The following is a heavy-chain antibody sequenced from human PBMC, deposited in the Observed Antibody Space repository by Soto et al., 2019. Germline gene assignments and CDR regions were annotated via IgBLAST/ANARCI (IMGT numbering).Heavy chain of an antibody. J-gene: IGHJ6*02. CDR2: IYYSGST. D-gene: IGHD3-9*01. V-gene: IGHV4-61*05. CDR1: GGSISSSSYY. Sequence: SETLSLTCTVSGGSISSSSYYWAWVRQPPGKGLEWIGYIYYSGSTNYNPSLKSRVTISVDKSKNQFSLKLSSVTAADTAVYYCARMYYDILTGPMGMDVWGQGTTVTVSS. CDR3: ARMYYDILTGPMGMDV.